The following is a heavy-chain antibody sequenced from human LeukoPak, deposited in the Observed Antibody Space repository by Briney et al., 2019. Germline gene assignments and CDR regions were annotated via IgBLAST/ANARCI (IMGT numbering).Heavy chain of an antibody. V-gene: IGHV1-2*02. CDR2: INPNDGDT. D-gene: IGHD2-2*01. J-gene: IGHJ4*02. CDR3: ARANFLYCSSSTCLFDY. Sequence: ASVTVSCKASGYTFTGYYRHWVRQPPGQGFEWMGWINPNDGDTNYAQKFQGRVTMTRDTSISTAHMEVSRLRSDDTAVYYCARANFLYCSSSTCLFDYWGQGTLVTVSS. CDR1: GYTFTGYY.